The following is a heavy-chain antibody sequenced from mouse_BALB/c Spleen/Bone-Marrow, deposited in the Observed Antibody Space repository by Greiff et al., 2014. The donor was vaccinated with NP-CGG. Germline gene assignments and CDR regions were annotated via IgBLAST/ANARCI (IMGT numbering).Heavy chain of an antibody. D-gene: IGHD1-1*01. CDR3: ATYYYGSSWGFAY. V-gene: IGHV14-3*02. J-gene: IGHJ3*01. Sequence: VQLQQSGAELVKPGASVKLSCTASGFNIKDTYMHWVKQRPEQGLEWIGRIDPANGNTKYDPKFQGKATITADTFSNTAYLQLSSLTSEDTAVYYCATYYYGSSWGFAYWGQGTLVTVSA. CDR1: GFNIKDTY. CDR2: IDPANGNT.